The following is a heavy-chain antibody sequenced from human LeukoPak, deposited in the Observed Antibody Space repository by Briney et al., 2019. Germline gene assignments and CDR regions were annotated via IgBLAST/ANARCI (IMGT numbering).Heavy chain of an antibody. CDR3: ARRAGAYSHPYDY. Sequence: GGSLRLSCTVSGFTVSSNSMSWVRQAPGKGLECVSFIYSDNTHYSDSVKGRFTISRDNSKNTLYLQMNSLRAEDTAGYYCARRAGAYSHPYDYWGQGTLVTVSS. D-gene: IGHD4/OR15-4a*01. CDR1: GFTVSSNS. J-gene: IGHJ4*02. V-gene: IGHV3-53*01. CDR2: IYSDNT.